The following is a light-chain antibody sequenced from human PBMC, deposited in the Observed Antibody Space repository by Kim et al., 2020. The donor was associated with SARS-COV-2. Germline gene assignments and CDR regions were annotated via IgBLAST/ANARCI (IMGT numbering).Light chain of an antibody. CDR2: GAS. V-gene: IGKV3-20*01. CDR3: QQYGTSPNT. J-gene: IGKJ2*01. Sequence: LSPGERATLSCRASQSISSNYLAWFQQKPGQAPRLLISGASNRATGIPDRFSGSGSGTDFTLTIIRLEPEDFAVYYCQQYGTSPNTFGQGTKLEI. CDR1: QSISSNY.